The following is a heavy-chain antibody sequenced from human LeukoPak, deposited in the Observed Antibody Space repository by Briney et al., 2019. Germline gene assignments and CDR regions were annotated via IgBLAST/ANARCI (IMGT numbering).Heavy chain of an antibody. CDR3: ARIPVVWGSGSNWFDP. CDR1: GFTFSSYG. J-gene: IGHJ5*02. D-gene: IGHD3-22*01. CDR2: ISGSGGST. V-gene: IGHV3-23*01. Sequence: GGTLRLSCAASGFTFSSYGMSWVRQAPGKGLEWVSAISGSGGSTYYADSVKGRFTISRDNAKNSLYLQMNSLRAEDTAVYYCARIPVVWGSGSNWFDPWGQGTLVTVSS.